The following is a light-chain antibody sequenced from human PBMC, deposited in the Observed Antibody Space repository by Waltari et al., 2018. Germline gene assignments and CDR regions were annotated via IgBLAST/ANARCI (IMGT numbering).Light chain of an antibody. CDR2: DAS. J-gene: IGKJ4*01. Sequence: EIVLTQSPATLSLSPGERATLSCRASQSVSSYLAWYQQKPGQAPRLLIYDASNRATGIPARCSSSGSGTDFTLTISSLEPEDFAVYYCQQRSNWPPLTFGGGTKVEIK. V-gene: IGKV3-11*01. CDR1: QSVSSY. CDR3: QQRSNWPPLT.